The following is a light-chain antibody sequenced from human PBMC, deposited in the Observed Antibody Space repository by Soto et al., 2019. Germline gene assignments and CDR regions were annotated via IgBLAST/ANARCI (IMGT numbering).Light chain of an antibody. J-gene: IGLJ2*01. CDR3: QSFDSSLTDSVV. V-gene: IGLV1-40*01. Sequence: QSLLTQPPSVSGAPGQRVTISCTGSSSNIGAGYDVHWYQQLPGTAPKLLIYGNTNRPSGVPDRFSGSKSGTSVSLVITGLQAEDEADYYCQSFDSSLTDSVVFGGGTKLTVL. CDR2: GNT. CDR1: SSNIGAGYD.